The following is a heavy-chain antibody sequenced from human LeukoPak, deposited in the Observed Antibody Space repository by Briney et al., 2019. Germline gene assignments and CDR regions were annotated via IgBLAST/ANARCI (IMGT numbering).Heavy chain of an antibody. CDR3: ARDIVVVPAAQGDAFDI. D-gene: IGHD2-2*01. Sequence: PPETLSLTCTVSGGSISSGSYYWSWIRQPAGKGLEWIGRIYTSGSTNYNPSLKSRVTISVDTSKNQFSLKLSSVTAADTAVYYCARDIVVVPAAQGDAFDIWGQGTMVTVSS. V-gene: IGHV4-61*02. J-gene: IGHJ3*02. CDR1: GGSISSGSYY. CDR2: IYTSGST.